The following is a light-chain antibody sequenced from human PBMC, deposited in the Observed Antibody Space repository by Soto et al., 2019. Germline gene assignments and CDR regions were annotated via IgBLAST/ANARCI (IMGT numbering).Light chain of an antibody. CDR3: QHYNSYSEA. J-gene: IGKJ1*01. CDR1: QSISSW. V-gene: IGKV1-5*01. CDR2: AAS. Sequence: DIKLTQAPSILSAIVGDRVTITCRASQSISSWLAWYQQKRGKAPKLLIYAASSLQSGVPSRFSGSGSGTEFTLTISSLQPDDFATYYCQHYNSYSEAFGQGTQVDIK.